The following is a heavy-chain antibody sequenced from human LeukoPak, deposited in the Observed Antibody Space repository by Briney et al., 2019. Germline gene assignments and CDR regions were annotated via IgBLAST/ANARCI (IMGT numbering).Heavy chain of an antibody. CDR1: GGSFSGYY. D-gene: IGHD3-22*01. V-gene: IGHV4-34*01. CDR3: ARDGPSGYRRMEAFDI. J-gene: IGHJ3*02. CDR2: INHSGST. Sequence: SETLSLTCAVYGGSFSGYYWSWIRQPPGKGLEWIGEINHSGSTNYNPSLKSRVTISVDTSKNQFSLKLSSVTAADTAVYYCARDGPSGYRRMEAFDIWGQGTMVTVSS.